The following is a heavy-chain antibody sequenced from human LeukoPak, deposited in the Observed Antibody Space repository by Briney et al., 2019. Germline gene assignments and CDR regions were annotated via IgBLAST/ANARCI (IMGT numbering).Heavy chain of an antibody. Sequence: ASVKVSCKASGGTFSSYAISWVRQAPGQGLEWMGGIIPIFGTANYAQKFQGRVTITADESTSTAYMELSSLRSEDTAVYYCARALKYDITIFGVVIHNWFDPWGQGTLVTVSS. J-gene: IGHJ5*02. V-gene: IGHV1-69*13. CDR2: IIPIFGTA. CDR1: GGTFSSYA. CDR3: ARALKYDITIFGVVIHNWFDP. D-gene: IGHD3-3*01.